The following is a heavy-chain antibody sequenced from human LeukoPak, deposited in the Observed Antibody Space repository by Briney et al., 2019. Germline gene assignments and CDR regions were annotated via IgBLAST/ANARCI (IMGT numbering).Heavy chain of an antibody. CDR2: IISNGGST. J-gene: IGHJ6*01. Sequence: PGESLRLSCAASGFTFSSYAMHWVRQAPGKGLEYVSAIISNGGSTYYANSVKGRFTISRDNSKNTLYLQMGSLRAEDMAVYYCARGRVVVAATPGGYYGMDVWGQGATVTVSS. CDR1: GFTFSSYA. CDR3: ARGRVVVAATPGGYYGMDV. D-gene: IGHD2-15*01. V-gene: IGHV3-64*01.